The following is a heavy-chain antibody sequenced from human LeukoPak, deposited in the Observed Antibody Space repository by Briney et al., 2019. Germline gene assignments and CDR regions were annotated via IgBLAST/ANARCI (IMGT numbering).Heavy chain of an antibody. D-gene: IGHD5-24*01. Sequence: SETLSLTCTVSGASIRSYYWSWIRQPPGKGLECIGYIYYTGSTNYNYNPSLKSRVTISVDTSKNQFSLKLSSVTAADTAVYYCARHGPRRDGYNYDYWGPGTLVTVSS. J-gene: IGHJ4*02. CDR1: GASIRSYY. CDR3: ARHGPRRDGYNYDY. CDR2: IYYTGSTNY. V-gene: IGHV4-59*08.